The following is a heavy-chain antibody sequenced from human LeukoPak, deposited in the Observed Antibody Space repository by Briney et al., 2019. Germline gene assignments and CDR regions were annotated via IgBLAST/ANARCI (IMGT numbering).Heavy chain of an antibody. J-gene: IGHJ5*02. CDR3: AREPSWSGWFDP. CDR1: GFTFDEYS. D-gene: IGHD3-3*01. CDR2: INRNSGSI. V-gene: IGHV3-9*01. Sequence: GGSLRLSCAASGFTFDEYSMHWVRQAPGKGLEWVSGINRNSGSIGYADSVKGRFTISRDNSKNTLFLQMGSLRADDTAVYYCAREPSWSGWFDPWGQGTLVTVSS.